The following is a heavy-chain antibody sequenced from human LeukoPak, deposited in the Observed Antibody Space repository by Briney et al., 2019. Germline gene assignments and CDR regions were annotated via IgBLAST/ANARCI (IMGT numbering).Heavy chain of an antibody. CDR3: ARDAVEDGMDV. CDR1: GDSISGSNW. J-gene: IGHJ6*04. Sequence: PSGTLSLTCAVSGDSISGSNWWSWVRQPPGKGLEWIGYIYYSGSTYYNPSLKSRVTISVDTSKNQFSLKLSSVTAADTAVYYCARDAVEDGMDVWGKGTTVTVSS. CDR2: IYYSGST. V-gene: IGHV4-4*02. D-gene: IGHD5-24*01.